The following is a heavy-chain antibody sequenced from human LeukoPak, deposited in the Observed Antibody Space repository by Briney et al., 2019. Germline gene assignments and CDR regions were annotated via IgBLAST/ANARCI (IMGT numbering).Heavy chain of an antibody. J-gene: IGHJ4*02. CDR3: ARETPRRGETRDGYR. CDR1: GFTVSSDY. D-gene: IGHD5-24*01. Sequence: GGSLRLSCAASGFTVSSDYMSWVRQVPGKGLECLANIKEDGSETYYADSVKGRFTISRDNPKNLLFLQINSLRVEDTAVYYCARETPRRGETRDGYRWGQGTVVTVSS. CDR2: IKEDGSET. V-gene: IGHV3-7*01.